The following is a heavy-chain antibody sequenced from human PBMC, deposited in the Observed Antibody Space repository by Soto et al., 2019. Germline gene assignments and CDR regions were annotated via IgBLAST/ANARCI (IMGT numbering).Heavy chain of an antibody. J-gene: IGHJ6*02. Sequence: GGSLRLSCAASGFTFSSYGMHWVRQAPGKGLEWVAVISYDGSNKYYADSVKGRFTISRDNSKNTLYLQMNSLRAEDTAVYYCAKDSSGYCSSTSCYGEGRYYYYGMDVWGQGTTVTVSS. CDR3: AKDSSGYCSSTSCYGEGRYYYYGMDV. V-gene: IGHV3-30*18. CDR1: GFTFSSYG. CDR2: ISYDGSNK. D-gene: IGHD2-2*01.